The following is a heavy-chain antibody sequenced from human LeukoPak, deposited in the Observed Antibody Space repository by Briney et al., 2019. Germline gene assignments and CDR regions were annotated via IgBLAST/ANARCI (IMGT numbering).Heavy chain of an antibody. J-gene: IGHJ4*02. CDR1: GGSINTYY. V-gene: IGHV4-59*04. Sequence: LTCSVSGGSINTYYWSCIRQPAGKGLEWIGTIYYSGVTYYNPSVKSRVTISVDTSKNQFSLGLYSVTAADTAVFYCARQVMFRGXXXYIDYWGQGTLVTXS. CDR3: ARQVMFRGXXXYIDY. D-gene: IGHD3-10*01. CDR2: IYYSGVT.